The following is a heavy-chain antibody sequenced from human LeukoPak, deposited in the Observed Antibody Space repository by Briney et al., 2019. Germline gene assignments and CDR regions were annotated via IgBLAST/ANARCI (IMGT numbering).Heavy chain of an antibody. V-gene: IGHV3-30*02. D-gene: IGHD3-22*01. Sequence: GGSLRLSCAASGFTFSSYGMHWVRQAPGKGLEWVAFIRYDGSNKYYADSVKGRFTISRDNSKNTLYLQMNSLRAEDTAVYYCAKDRTVGYYDSSGYYYDTKYSDYWGQGTLVTVSS. J-gene: IGHJ4*02. CDR1: GFTFSSYG. CDR3: AKDRTVGYYDSSGYYYDTKYSDY. CDR2: IRYDGSNK.